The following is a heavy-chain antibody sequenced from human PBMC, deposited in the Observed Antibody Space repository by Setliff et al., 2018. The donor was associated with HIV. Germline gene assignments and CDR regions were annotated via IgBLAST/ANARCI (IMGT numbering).Heavy chain of an antibody. J-gene: IGHJ3*01. CDR1: GRSFSGYY. V-gene: IGHV4-34*01. D-gene: IGHD7-27*01. CDR2: INHSGGT. Sequence: SETLSLTCAVYGRSFSGYYWNWIRQSPGKGLEWIGEINHSGGTNYNPSLKSRVTMSIGTSKNQFSLNVSSVTAADTAVYYCARGWGHDGFDFWGQGTMVTVSS. CDR3: ARGWGHDGFDF.